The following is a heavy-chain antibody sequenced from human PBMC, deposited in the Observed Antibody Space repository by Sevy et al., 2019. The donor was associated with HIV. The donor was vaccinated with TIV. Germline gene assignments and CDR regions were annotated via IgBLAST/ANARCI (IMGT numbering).Heavy chain of an antibody. CDR3: ARDLSNGGHAVYVY. CDR2: INAISSNI. CDR1: GFTFSSYA. V-gene: IGHV3-21*01. D-gene: IGHD2-8*01. J-gene: IGHJ4*02. Sequence: GGSLRLSCAASGFTFSSYAMNWVRQAPGKGLEWVSSINAISSNIYYADSVKGRFTISRDNAENSLYLQMNSVRAEDTAVYYCARDLSNGGHAVYVYWGQGTLVTASS.